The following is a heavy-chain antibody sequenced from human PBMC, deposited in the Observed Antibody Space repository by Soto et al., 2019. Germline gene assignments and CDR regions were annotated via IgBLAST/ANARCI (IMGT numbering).Heavy chain of an antibody. Sequence: PSETLSLTCTSPCISICSGSYSWNWISQPPGRGLEWIGYIYYSGTTNYNHSLKSRVTISVDTSKSQLSLKLSSVTAADTAVYYCARERGGSPYYYYGMDVWGQGATVT. V-gene: IGHV4-61*01. J-gene: IGHJ6*02. CDR1: CISICSGSYS. CDR3: ARERGGSPYYYYGMDV. CDR2: IYYSGTT.